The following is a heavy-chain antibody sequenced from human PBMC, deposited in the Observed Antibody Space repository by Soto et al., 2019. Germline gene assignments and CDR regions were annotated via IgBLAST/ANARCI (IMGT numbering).Heavy chain of an antibody. Sequence: ASVKVACKASGYTFTGYYMHGVRQAPGQGLEWMGWINPNSGGTNYAQKFQGWVTMTRDTSISTAYTELSRLRSDDTAVYYCARDLSSSSWKYYYYYGMDVWGQGTTVTVS. CDR1: GYTFTGYY. V-gene: IGHV1-2*04. CDR3: ARDLSSSSWKYYYYYGMDV. CDR2: INPNSGGT. J-gene: IGHJ6*02. D-gene: IGHD6-13*01.